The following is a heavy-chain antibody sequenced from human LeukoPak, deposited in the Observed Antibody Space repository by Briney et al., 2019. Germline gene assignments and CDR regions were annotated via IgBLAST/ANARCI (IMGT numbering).Heavy chain of an antibody. CDR1: GYSISRGYY. J-gene: IGHJ4*02. CDR2: IYHSGST. D-gene: IGHD3-16*02. Sequence: PSETLSLTCTVSGYSISRGYYWGWIRQPPGKGLEWIGSIYHSGSTYYNPSLKSRVTISVDTSKNQFSLKLSSVTAADTAVYYCARVPNYDYVWGSYRFLFGKTYYFDYWGQGTLVTVSS. V-gene: IGHV4-38-2*02. CDR3: ARVPNYDYVWGSYRFLFGKTYYFDY.